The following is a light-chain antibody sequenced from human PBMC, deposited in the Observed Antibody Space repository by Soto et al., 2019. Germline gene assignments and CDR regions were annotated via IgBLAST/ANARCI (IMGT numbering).Light chain of an antibody. CDR2: EVS. CDR3: SSITSSSSPFV. V-gene: IGLV2-14*01. CDR1: TSDVGAYNY. J-gene: IGLJ1*01. Sequence: QSVLTQPASVSGSPGQSITISCTGSTSDVGAYNYVSWYKHHPGQAPQLMIYEVSNRPSGVSNRFSGSKSGNTASLTISGLQADEEGDYYCSSITSSSSPFVYGPGTKVTV.